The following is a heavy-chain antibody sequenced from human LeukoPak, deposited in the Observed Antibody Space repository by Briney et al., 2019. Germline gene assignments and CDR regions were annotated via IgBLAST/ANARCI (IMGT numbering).Heavy chain of an antibody. CDR1: GFTFSNHA. J-gene: IGHJ4*02. D-gene: IGHD3-16*02. CDR2: ISSSGGST. CDR3: AKGKGGSIMIAFGGVIASDY. V-gene: IGHV3-23*01. Sequence: PGGSLRLSCAASGFTFSNHAMSWVRQAPGKGLEWVSTISSSGGSTNYADSVKGRFTISRDNSKNTLYLRMNSLRAEDTAVYYCAKGKGGSIMIAFGGVIASDYWGQGTLVTVSS.